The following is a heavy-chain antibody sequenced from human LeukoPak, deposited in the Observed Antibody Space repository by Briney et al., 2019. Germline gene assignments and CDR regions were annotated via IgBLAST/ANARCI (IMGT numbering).Heavy chain of an antibody. J-gene: IGHJ4*02. V-gene: IGHV3-7*01. CDR2: IKQDRSEK. CDR3: ARDYGDYDPADYFDY. CDR1: GFTFTNYW. Sequence: GGSLRLSCAASGFTFTNYWMSWVRQAPGKGLELVANIKQDRSEKYYVDSVKGRFTISRDNAKNSLYLQMNSLRAEDTAVYYCARDYGDYDPADYFDYWGQGTLVTVSS. D-gene: IGHD4-17*01.